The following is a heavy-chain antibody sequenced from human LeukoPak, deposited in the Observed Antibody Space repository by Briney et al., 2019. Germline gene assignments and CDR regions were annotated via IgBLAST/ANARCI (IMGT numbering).Heavy chain of an antibody. J-gene: IGHJ6*03. CDR1: GYSISSGYY. CDR2: IYHSGST. V-gene: IGHV4-38-2*02. CDR3: ASKKVATMGFYYYYYYMDV. D-gene: IGHD5-12*01. Sequence: SETPSLTCTVTGYSISSGYYWGWIRQPPGKGLEWIGSIYHSGSTNYNPSLKSRVTISVDTSKNQFSLKLSSVTAADTAVYYCASKKVATMGFYYYYYYMDVWGKGTTVTVSS.